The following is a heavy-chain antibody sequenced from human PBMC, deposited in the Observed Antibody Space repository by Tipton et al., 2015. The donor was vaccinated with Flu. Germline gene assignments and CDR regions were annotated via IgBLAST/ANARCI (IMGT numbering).Heavy chain of an antibody. V-gene: IGHV4-4*02. CDR1: GGSISSSNW. J-gene: IGHJ4*02. CDR3: ARASGGPFLFDY. CDR2: IYHSGST. D-gene: IGHD2-15*01. Sequence: SLRLSCAVSGGSISSSNWWSWVRQPPGKGLEWIGEIYHSGSTNYNPSLKSRVTISVDKSKNQFSLKLSSVTAADTAVYYCARASGGPFLFDYWGQGTLVTVSS.